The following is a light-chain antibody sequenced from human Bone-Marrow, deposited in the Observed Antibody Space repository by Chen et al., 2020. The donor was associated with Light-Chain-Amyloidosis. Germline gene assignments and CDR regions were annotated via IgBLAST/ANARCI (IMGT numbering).Light chain of an antibody. CDR3: QSADSSGTYEVI. V-gene: IGLV3-25*03. CDR1: DLPTKY. Sequence: SSDLTQPPSVSVSPGQTARITCSGDDLPTKYAYWYQQKPGQAPVLVIHRDTERPSGISERFSGSSSGTTDTLTISGVQAEDEADYHCQSADSSGTYEVIFGGGTKLTVL. CDR2: RDT. J-gene: IGLJ2*01.